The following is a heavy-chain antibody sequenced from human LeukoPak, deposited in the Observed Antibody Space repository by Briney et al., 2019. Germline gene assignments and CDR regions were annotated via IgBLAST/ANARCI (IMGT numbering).Heavy chain of an antibody. D-gene: IGHD2-15*01. J-gene: IGHJ4*02. CDR2: INPNSGGT. CDR3: AKGEAATQ. Sequence: GASVKVSCKASGYAFTGYYIHWVRQAPGQGREWMGWINPNSGGTKYAQKFQGRVTMTRDTSNSTAYMELSRVRSDDTAVYYCAKGEAATQWGQGTLVTVSS. V-gene: IGHV1-2*02. CDR1: GYAFTGYY.